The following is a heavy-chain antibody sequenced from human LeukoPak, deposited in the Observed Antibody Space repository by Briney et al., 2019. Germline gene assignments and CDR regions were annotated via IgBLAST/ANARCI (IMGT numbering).Heavy chain of an antibody. CDR3: GMSGDRVPLQDDVFDV. CDR2: IYPGDSGP. J-gene: IGHJ3*01. V-gene: IGHV5-51*01. Sequence: GESLEISCKVSGYSFTSYCIGWVRQMPGKGLEWMGIIYPGDSGPTYSPSFQGQVTISVDKSINTAYLQWSSLQASDTAMYYCGMSGDRVPLQDDVFDVWGQGTMVTVST. CDR1: GYSFTSYC. D-gene: IGHD1-26*01.